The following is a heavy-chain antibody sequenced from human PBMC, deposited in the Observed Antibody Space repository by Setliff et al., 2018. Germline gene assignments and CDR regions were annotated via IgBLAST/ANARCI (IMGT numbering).Heavy chain of an antibody. V-gene: IGHV1-2*06. CDR1: RYTFNDYY. D-gene: IGHD6-6*01. Sequence: ASVKVSCKAFRYTFNDYYIHWVRQTPGQGLEWMGRINPSSGGTDDAQNFLGRVTMTRDTAISTACMELSRLTSDDTAVYYCARAEYTSSSLYYYMDVWGKGTTVTAP. CDR2: INPSSGGT. CDR3: ARAEYTSSSLYYYMDV. J-gene: IGHJ6*03.